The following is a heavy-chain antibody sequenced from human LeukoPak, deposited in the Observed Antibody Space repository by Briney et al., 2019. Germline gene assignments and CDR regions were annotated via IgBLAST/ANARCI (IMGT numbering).Heavy chain of an antibody. D-gene: IGHD3-3*01. J-gene: IGHJ3*02. Sequence: ASVKVSCKASGYTFTSHFMHWVRQAPGQGLEWMGIINPRGGSTSYTQKFQGRVTMTRDTSTSTVYMELSSLRSEDTAVYYCARGRFLGAFDIWGQGAMVTVSS. CDR3: ARGRFLGAFDI. CDR1: GYTFTSHF. CDR2: INPRGGST. V-gene: IGHV1-46*01.